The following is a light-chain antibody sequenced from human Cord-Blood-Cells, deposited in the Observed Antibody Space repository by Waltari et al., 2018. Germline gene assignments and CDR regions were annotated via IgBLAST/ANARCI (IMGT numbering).Light chain of an antibody. V-gene: IGLV2-23*01. CDR2: EGS. CDR1: SSDVGGYNL. Sequence: QSALTQPASVSGSPGQSITISSTGTSSDVGGYNLVSWYQQPPGKAPKLMIYEGSKRPSGVSNRFSGSKAGNTASLTISGLQAEDEADYYCCSYAGSSTLVFGGGTKLTVL. CDR3: CSYAGSSTLV. J-gene: IGLJ3*02.